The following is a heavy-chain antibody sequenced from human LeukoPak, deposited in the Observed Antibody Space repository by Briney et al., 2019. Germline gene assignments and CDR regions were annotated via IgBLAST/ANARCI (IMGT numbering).Heavy chain of an antibody. J-gene: IGHJ6*03. Sequence: PSETLSLTCTVSGGSISSYYWSWIRQPPGKGLEWIGYIYYSGSTNYNPSLKSRVTISVDTSKNQFSLKLSSVTAADTAVYYCASVTYYYYYYMDVWGKGTTVTISS. V-gene: IGHV4-59*01. CDR2: IYYSGST. CDR3: ASVTYYYYYYMDV. CDR1: GGSISSYY.